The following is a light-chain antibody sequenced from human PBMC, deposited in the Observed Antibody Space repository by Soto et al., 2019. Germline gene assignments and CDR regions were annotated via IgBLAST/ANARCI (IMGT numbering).Light chain of an antibody. V-gene: IGLV2-23*03. CDR3: CSYAGSSTFDYV. CDR2: EGS. CDR1: SSDVGSYNL. J-gene: IGLJ1*01. Sequence: QSALTQAASVSVSPGQSITISCTGTSSDVGSYNLVSWYQQHPGKAPKLMIYEGSKRPSGVSNRFSGSKSGNTASLTISGLQAEDEADYYCCSYAGSSTFDYVFGTGTKVTVL.